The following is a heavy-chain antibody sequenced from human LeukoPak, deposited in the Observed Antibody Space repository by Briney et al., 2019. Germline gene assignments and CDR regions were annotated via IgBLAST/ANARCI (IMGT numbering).Heavy chain of an antibody. CDR2: IYTGGTI. CDR3: AREVL. CDR1: GFTVSSNY. Sequence: GGSLRLSCAASGFTVSSNYMIWLRQAPGKGLEWVSVIYTGGTINYADSVKGRFTISRDNSENSLYLQMNSLRAEDTAVYYCAREVLWGQGTLVTVSS. J-gene: IGHJ4*02. D-gene: IGHD2/OR15-2a*01. V-gene: IGHV3-53*01.